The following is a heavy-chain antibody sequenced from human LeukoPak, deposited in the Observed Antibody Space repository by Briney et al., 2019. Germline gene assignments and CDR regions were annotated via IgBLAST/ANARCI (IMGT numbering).Heavy chain of an antibody. CDR2: IYTSGST. D-gene: IGHD2-2*01. CDR1: GGSISSYY. J-gene: IGHJ3*02. V-gene: IGHV4-4*07. Sequence: SETLSLTCTVSGGSISSYYWSWIRQPAGKGLEWIGRIYTSGSTNYNPSFKSRVTMSVDTSKNQFSLKLSSVTAADTAVYYCARVSTARCSSTSCYGLAFDIWGQGTMVTVSS. CDR3: ARVSTARCSSTSCYGLAFDI.